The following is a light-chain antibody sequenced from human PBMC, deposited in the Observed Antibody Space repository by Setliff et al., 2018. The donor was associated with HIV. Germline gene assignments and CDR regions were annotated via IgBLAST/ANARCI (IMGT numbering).Light chain of an antibody. CDR2: EVS. J-gene: IGLJ1*01. CDR1: SSDVGGYDY. V-gene: IGLV2-8*01. Sequence: VTISCTGTSSDVGGYDYVSWYQQHPGKAPKLMIYEVSQRPSGVPDRFTGSKSGNTASLTVSGLQPEDEADYYCSSYAGSTNVFGTGTKVTVL. CDR3: SSYAGSTNV.